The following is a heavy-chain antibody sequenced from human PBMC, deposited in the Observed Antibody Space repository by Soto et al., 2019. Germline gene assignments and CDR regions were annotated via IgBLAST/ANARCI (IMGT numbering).Heavy chain of an antibody. J-gene: IGHJ5*02. CDR1: GDSVSSNSAA. V-gene: IGHV6-1*01. Sequence: SQTLSLTCAISGDSVSSNSAAWNWIRQSPSRGLEWLGRTYYRSRWYNDYAVSVKSRITINPDTSKNQFSLKLNSVTAADTAVYYCAQSTHVRSATFDPWGQGTLVTVSS. CDR3: AQSTHVRSATFDP. CDR2: TYYRSRWYN. D-gene: IGHD3-3*01.